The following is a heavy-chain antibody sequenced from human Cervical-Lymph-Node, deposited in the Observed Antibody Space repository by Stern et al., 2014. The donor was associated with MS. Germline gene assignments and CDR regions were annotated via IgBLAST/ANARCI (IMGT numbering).Heavy chain of an antibody. CDR2: INPSGDGT. D-gene: IGHD1-1*01. CDR1: GYTFTSYY. J-gene: IGHJ4*02. Sequence: QVQLVQSGAEVTKPGASVKVSCKASGYTFTSYYMHWVRQAPGQGLEWMGIINPSGDGTTYAQKFQGRLNMTRDTSTSTVYMELSSLRSEDTAVYYCTRPLAGTTLLFDYWGQGTLVTVSS. CDR3: TRPLAGTTLLFDY. V-gene: IGHV1-46*03.